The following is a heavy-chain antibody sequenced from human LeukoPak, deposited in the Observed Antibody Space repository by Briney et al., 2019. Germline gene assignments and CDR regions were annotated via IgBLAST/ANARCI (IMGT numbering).Heavy chain of an antibody. CDR2: FDPEDGET. CDR3: ARGAPFNYYDKDY. Sequence: ASVKVSCKVSGYTLTELSMHWVRQAPGKGLEWMGGFDPEDGETIYAQKFQGRVTMTRDTSTSTVYMELSSLRSEDTAVYYCARGAPFNYYDKDYWGQGTLVTVSS. V-gene: IGHV1-24*01. CDR1: GYTLTELS. D-gene: IGHD3-22*01. J-gene: IGHJ4*02.